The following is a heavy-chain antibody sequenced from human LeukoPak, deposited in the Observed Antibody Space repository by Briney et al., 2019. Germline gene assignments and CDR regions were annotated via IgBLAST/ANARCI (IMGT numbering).Heavy chain of an antibody. D-gene: IGHD2-15*01. V-gene: IGHV4-39*01. CDR3: ARLPRDSSYSPL. CDR2: IYYLGHT. Sequence: SETLSLSCTVSGGSISYTYYYWGWIRQPPGKSPEWIGSIYYLGHTYYDPSLQSRVTISVDTSKNQFFLRVNSVTAADTAVYYCARLPRDSSYSPLWRQGRRATVTS. CDR1: GGSISYTYYY. J-gene: IGHJ4*02.